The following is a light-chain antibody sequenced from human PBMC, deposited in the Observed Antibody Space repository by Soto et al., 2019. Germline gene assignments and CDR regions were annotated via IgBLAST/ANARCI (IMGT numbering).Light chain of an antibody. CDR1: QSVGTSF. Sequence: ENVLTQSPGTLSLSPGERASLSCRASQSVGTSFLAWYQQKPGQAPRLLLYGTSNRATGIPDRFSGSGSGTDFTLTISRLEPEDSAVYFCQQYVRASLFGQGTKLEIK. J-gene: IGKJ2*01. V-gene: IGKV3-20*01. CDR2: GTS. CDR3: QQYVRASL.